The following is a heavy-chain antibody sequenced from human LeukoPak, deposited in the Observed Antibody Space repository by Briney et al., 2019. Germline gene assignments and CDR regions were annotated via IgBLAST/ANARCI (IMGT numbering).Heavy chain of an antibody. CDR1: GFTFSDYN. V-gene: IGHV3-48*01. D-gene: IGHD3-22*01. Sequence: SGGPLRLSCAASGFTFSDYNMNWVRPAPGKGLEWVSYISSSSNTIYYADSVKGRFTISRDNAKNSLYLQMNSLRAEDTAVYYCARDQNRITVTYLDYWGQGTLVTVSS. CDR3: ARDQNRITVTYLDY. CDR2: ISSSSNTI. J-gene: IGHJ4*02.